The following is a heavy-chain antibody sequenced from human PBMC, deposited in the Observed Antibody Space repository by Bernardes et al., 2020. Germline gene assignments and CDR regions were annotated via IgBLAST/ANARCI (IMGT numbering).Heavy chain of an antibody. CDR1: GYTFTGYY. D-gene: IGHD2-2*01. V-gene: IGHV1-2*02. CDR2: INPNSGGT. Sequence: ASVKVSCKASGYTFTGYYMHWVRQAPGQGLEWMGWINPNSGGTTYAQKFQGRVTMTRDTSISTAYMELSRLRSDDTAVYYCARDLLHCSSTSCEDYYYYGMDVWGQGTTVTVSS. CDR3: ARDLLHCSSTSCEDYYYYGMDV. J-gene: IGHJ6*02.